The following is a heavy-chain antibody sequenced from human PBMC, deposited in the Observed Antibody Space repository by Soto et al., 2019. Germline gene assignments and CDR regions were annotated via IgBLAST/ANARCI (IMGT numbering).Heavy chain of an antibody. CDR3: ARSSPVDTAMFQVFLPYYYYFDY. J-gene: IGHJ4*02. CDR2: IIPILGIA. Sequence: GASVKVSCKASGGTFSSYTISWVRQAPGQGLEWMGRIIPILGIANYAQKFQGRVTITADKSTSTAYMELSSLRSEDTAVYYCARSSPVDTAMFQVFLPYYYYFDYWGQGTLVTVSS. D-gene: IGHD5-18*01. CDR1: GGTFSSYT. V-gene: IGHV1-69*02.